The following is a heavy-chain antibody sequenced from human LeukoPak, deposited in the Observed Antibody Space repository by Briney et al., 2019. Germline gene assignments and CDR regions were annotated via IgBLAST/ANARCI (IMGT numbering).Heavy chain of an antibody. D-gene: IGHD3-10*01. J-gene: IGHJ1*01. CDR2: IFYSGST. CDR3: ASGLLWFGELIYFHH. CDR1: GGSISSSCYY. Sequence: WETLSLTCTVSGGSISSSCYYWGWIRQPPGKGLEWIGSIFYSGSTFYNTSLKSRVTVSVEMSKNQFSLKLSSVSAADTAVYYCASGLLWFGELIYFHHWGQGTLVTVSS. V-gene: IGHV4-39*01.